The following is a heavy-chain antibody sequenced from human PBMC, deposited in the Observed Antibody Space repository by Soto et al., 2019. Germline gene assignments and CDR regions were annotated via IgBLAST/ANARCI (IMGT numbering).Heavy chain of an antibody. Sequence: SVKVSCKASGGTFSSYTISWVRQAPGQGLEWMGIIIPSVGSTSYAQKFQGRVTITGDKSTSTVYMELSSLRSEDTAVYYCARDDGAFDIWGQGTMVTVSS. V-gene: IGHV1-69*08. CDR2: IIPSVGST. CDR1: GGTFSSYT. CDR3: ARDDGAFDI. J-gene: IGHJ3*02.